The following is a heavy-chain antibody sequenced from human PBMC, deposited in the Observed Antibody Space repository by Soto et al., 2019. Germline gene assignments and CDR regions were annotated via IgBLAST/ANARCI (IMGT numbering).Heavy chain of an antibody. D-gene: IGHD6-19*01. V-gene: IGHV3-7*01. Sequence: WRSRVRQAPGKGLEWVANIKQDGSEKYYVDSVKGRFTISRDNAKNSLYLQMNSLRAEDTAVYYCAGPSGWYCYWGQGTLVTVSS. CDR2: IKQDGSEK. J-gene: IGHJ4*02. CDR3: AGPSGWYCY. CDR1: W.